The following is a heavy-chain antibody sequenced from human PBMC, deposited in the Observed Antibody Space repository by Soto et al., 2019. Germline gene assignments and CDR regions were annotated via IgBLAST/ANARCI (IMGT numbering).Heavy chain of an antibody. D-gene: IGHD3-3*01. CDR1: GGSISSGGYY. CDR3: ARGPTYYDFWSGYYTGMGYYYYGMDV. V-gene: IGHV4-31*03. CDR2: IYYSGST. J-gene: IGHJ6*02. Sequence: PSETLSLTCTVSGGSISSGGYYWSWIRQHPGRGLAWIGYIYYSGSTYYNPSLKSRVTISVDTSKNQFSLKLSSVTAADTAVYYCARGPTYYDFWSGYYTGMGYYYYGMDVWGQGTTVTVSS.